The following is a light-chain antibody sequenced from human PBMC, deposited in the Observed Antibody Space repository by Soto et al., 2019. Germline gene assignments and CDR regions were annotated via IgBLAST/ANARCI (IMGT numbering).Light chain of an antibody. CDR3: AAWDGRLRGWV. Sequence: QSVLTQPPSASGTPGQRVTISCSGSSSDIGSNTVNWYQQLPGTAPKLLIHTNNQRPSGVPDRFSGSKSGTSASLAISGLQSEDEADYYCAAWDGRLRGWVFGGGTKLTVL. J-gene: IGLJ3*02. CDR1: SSDIGSNT. V-gene: IGLV1-44*01. CDR2: TNN.